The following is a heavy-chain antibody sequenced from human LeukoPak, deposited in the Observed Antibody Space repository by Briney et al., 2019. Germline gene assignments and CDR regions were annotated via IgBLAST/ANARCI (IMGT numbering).Heavy chain of an antibody. V-gene: IGHV3-21*01. CDR2: ISTSITYT. CDR3: ARDITIIRGVMSSELDY. Sequence: GGSLRLSCAASGFTFSNYSMNWVRQAPGKGLEWVSSISTSITYTYYADSVKGRLTISRDNAKSSVYLQMNSLRAEDTAVYYCARDITIIRGVMSSELDYCGQGTLVTVSS. D-gene: IGHD3-10*01. CDR1: GFTFSNYS. J-gene: IGHJ4*02.